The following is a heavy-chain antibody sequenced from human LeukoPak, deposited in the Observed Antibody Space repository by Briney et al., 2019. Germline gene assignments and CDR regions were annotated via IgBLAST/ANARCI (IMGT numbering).Heavy chain of an antibody. V-gene: IGHV1-2*02. D-gene: IGHD6-13*01. Sequence: ASVKVSCKASGYTFTGYYMHWVRQAPGQGLEWMGWINPNSGGTNYAQKLQGRVTMTRDTSISTAYMELSRLRSDDTAVYYCARSLGYSSSWYSWGQGTLVTVSS. CDR1: GYTFTGYY. CDR2: INPNSGGT. J-gene: IGHJ5*02. CDR3: ARSLGYSSSWYS.